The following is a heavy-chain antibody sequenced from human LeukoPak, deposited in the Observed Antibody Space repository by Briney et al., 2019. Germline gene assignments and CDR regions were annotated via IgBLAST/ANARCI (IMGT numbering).Heavy chain of an antibody. D-gene: IGHD4-17*01. J-gene: IGHJ5*02. CDR2: ISAYNGNT. CDR1: GYTFTSYG. CDR3: ARVTVTGGNWFDP. V-gene: IGHV1-18*01. Sequence: ASVNVSCKASGYTFTSYGISWVRQAPGQGLEWMGWISAYNGNTNYAQKLQGRVTMTTDTSTGTAYMELRSLRSDDTAVYYCARVTVTGGNWFDPWGQGTLVTVSS.